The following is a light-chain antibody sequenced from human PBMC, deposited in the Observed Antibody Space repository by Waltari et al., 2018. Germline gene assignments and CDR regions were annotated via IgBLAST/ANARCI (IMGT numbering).Light chain of an antibody. CDR3: QSADTNNIVV. Sequence: SYELTQPPSVSVSPGQTARITCSGDALPKQYAYWYQQKPGQAPVQVIYKDTERPSGIPGRFPGSVSGTTVTLIISGVQAEDEADYYCQSADTNNIVVFGGGTKLTV. CDR2: KDT. CDR1: ALPKQY. V-gene: IGLV3-25*03. J-gene: IGLJ2*01.